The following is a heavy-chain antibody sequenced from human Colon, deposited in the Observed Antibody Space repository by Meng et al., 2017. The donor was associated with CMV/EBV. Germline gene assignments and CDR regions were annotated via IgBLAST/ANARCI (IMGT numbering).Heavy chain of an antibody. CDR1: GYTFTDYY. J-gene: IGHJ6*02. Sequence: ASVKVSCKASGYTFTDYYIHWVRQAPGQGLEWLGWVNPISGGTTYARGIQGRVTMTRDTSTRTASLVLSGLRSDDTAVYYCTRDMRGCDTASCYTGGEYGIDVWGQGTTVTVSS. D-gene: IGHD2-2*02. CDR3: TRDMRGCDTASCYTGGEYGIDV. CDR2: VNPISGGT. V-gene: IGHV1-2*02.